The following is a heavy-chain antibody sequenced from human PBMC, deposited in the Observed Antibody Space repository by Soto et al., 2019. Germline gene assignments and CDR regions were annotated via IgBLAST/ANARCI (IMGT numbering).Heavy chain of an antibody. D-gene: IGHD6-13*01. Sequence: SETLSLTCTVSGGSVSSGSYCWSWIRQPPGKGLEWIGYSCNSGSTNYNPSLKSRVTISVDTSKNQFSLKLSSVTAADTAVYYCAREGKYSSSWYLDYWGQGTLVTVSS. CDR3: AREGKYSSSWYLDY. J-gene: IGHJ4*02. CDR2: SCNSGST. V-gene: IGHV4-61*01. CDR1: GGSVSSGSYC.